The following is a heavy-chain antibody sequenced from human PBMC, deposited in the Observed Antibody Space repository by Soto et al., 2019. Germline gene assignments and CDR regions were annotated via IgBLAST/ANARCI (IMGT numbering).Heavy chain of an antibody. J-gene: IGHJ4*02. V-gene: IGHV3-33*01. D-gene: IGHD1-1*01. Sequence: PGGSLRLSCAASGFTFSSYGMHWVRQAPGKGLEWVAVIWYDGSNKYYADSVKGRFTISRDNSKNTLYLQMNSLRAGDTAVYYCARMKPGGNAFDYWGQGTLVTVSS. CDR1: GFTFSSYG. CDR2: IWYDGSNK. CDR3: ARMKPGGNAFDY.